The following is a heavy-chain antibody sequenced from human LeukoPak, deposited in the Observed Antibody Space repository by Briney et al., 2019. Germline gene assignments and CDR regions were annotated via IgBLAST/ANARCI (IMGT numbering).Heavy chain of an antibody. CDR3: ARDLVSYYDFWSGPSVYYYYYGMDV. CDR1: GFTFSSYG. J-gene: IGHJ6*02. D-gene: IGHD3-3*01. CDR2: IWYDGSNK. V-gene: IGHV3-33*01. Sequence: GRSLRLSCAASGFTFSSYGMHWVRQAPGKGLEWVAVIWYDGSNKYYADSVKGRFTISRDNSKNTLYLQMNSLRAEDTAVYYCARDLVSYYDFWSGPSVYYYYYGMDVWGQGTTVTVSS.